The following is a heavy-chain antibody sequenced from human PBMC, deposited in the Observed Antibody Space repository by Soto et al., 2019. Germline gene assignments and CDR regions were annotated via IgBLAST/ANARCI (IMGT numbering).Heavy chain of an antibody. V-gene: IGHV3-23*01. Sequence: GGSLRLSCAASGFTFSNYAMTWVRQAPGKGLEWVSGVSGRGGSTNYADAVKGRFTISRDNAKNTLYLQMNSLRAEDTAVYFCAKDRWDTTMTYYFDYWGHGAPVTVCS. CDR2: VSGRGGST. J-gene: IGHJ4*01. D-gene: IGHD5-18*01. CDR3: AKDRWDTTMTYYFDY. CDR1: GFTFSNYA.